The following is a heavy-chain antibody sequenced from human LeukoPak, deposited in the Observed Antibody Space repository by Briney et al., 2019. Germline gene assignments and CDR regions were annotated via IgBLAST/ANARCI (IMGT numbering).Heavy chain of an antibody. J-gene: IGHJ6*02. V-gene: IGHV3-23*01. Sequence: GGSLRLSCAASGFTFSSYAMSWVRQAPGKGLEWVSAISGSGGSTYYADSVKGRFTISRDNSKNTLYLQMNSLRAEDTAVYYCAKAENLPGIAVADYYYGMDVWGQGTTVTVSS. CDR2: ISGSGGST. CDR3: AKAENLPGIAVADYYYGMDV. CDR1: GFTFSSYA. D-gene: IGHD6-19*01.